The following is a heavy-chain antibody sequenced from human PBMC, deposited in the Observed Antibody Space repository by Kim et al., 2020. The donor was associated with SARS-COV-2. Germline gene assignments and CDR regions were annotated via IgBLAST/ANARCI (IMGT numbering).Heavy chain of an antibody. V-gene: IGHV3-9*01. Sequence: GGSLRLSCAASGFTFGDYAMHWVRQAPGKGLEWVSSINWNSGRIGYADSVKGRFTISRVNAKNSLYLQMNSLRAEDTALYYCARDTLAAAGTAAFDIWGQGTMVTVSS. CDR3: ARDTLAAAGTAAFDI. J-gene: IGHJ3*02. CDR1: GFTFGDYA. D-gene: IGHD6-13*01. CDR2: INWNSGRI.